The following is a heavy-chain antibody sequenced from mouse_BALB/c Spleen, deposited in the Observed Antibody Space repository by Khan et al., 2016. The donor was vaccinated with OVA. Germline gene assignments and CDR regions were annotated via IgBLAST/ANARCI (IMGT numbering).Heavy chain of an antibody. Sequence: VQLQQSGPELMKPGASVKISCKASGYSFTSYYIHWMKQSHGKSLEWIGYIDPFNGGTNYNQKFKGKATLTVDKSSNTAYMHLSSLTSEDSAVYYCARNGITTWFADWGQGTLVTVSA. CDR3: ARNGITTWFAD. CDR1: GYSFTSYY. J-gene: IGHJ3*01. CDR2: IDPFNGGT. V-gene: IGHV1S135*01. D-gene: IGHD2-4*01.